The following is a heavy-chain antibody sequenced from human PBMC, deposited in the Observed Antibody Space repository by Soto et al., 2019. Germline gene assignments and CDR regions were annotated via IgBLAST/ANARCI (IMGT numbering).Heavy chain of an antibody. D-gene: IGHD3-22*01. Sequence: PGGSLRLSCAASGFTFSSYSMNWVRQAPGKGLEWVSSISSSSSYIYYADSVKGRFTISRDNAKNSLYLQMNSLRAEDTAVYYCARDRFDSSGYYDRLYYYYYGMDVWGQGTTVTVSS. CDR1: GFTFSSYS. CDR2: ISSSSSYI. CDR3: ARDRFDSSGYYDRLYYYYYGMDV. J-gene: IGHJ6*02. V-gene: IGHV3-21*01.